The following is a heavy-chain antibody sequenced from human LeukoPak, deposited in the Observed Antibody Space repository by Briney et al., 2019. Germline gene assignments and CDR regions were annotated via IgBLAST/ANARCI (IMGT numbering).Heavy chain of an antibody. J-gene: IGHJ4*02. CDR3: ARDKSPQWLVFFGY. V-gene: IGHV3-48*01. D-gene: IGHD6-19*01. Sequence: GGSLRLSCAASGFTFSSYSMNWVRQAPGKGLEWVSYISSSSSTIYYADSVKGRFTISRDNAKNSLYLQMNSLRAEDTAVYYCARDKSPQWLVFFGYWGQGTLVTVSS. CDR2: ISSSSSTI. CDR1: GFTFSSYS.